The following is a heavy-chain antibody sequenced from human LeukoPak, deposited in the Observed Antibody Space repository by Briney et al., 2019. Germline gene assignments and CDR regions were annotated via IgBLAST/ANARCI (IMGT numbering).Heavy chain of an antibody. CDR2: ISSSSSYI. J-gene: IGHJ4*02. CDR1: GFTFSSYS. Sequence: PGGSLRLSCAASGFTFSSYSMNWVRQAPGKGLEWVSSISSSSSYIYYADSVKGRFTISRDNAKNSLYLQMNSLRAEDTAVYYCVREGYYASGRSPTYYFEYWGRGTVVTVSS. V-gene: IGHV3-21*01. CDR3: VREGYYASGRSPTYYFEY. D-gene: IGHD3-10*01.